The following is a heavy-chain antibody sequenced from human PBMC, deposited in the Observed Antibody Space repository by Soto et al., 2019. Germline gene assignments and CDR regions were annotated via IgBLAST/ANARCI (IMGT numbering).Heavy chain of an antibody. Sequence: GALRLSCAASVFTVSSYWMTWVRQAPGKGLEWVANIKYDGSEKKFVDSVKGRFTISRDNAKNSLYLQLNSLRVEDTAVYYCARYRYGYSYFDCWGQGTLVTVSS. CDR1: VFTVSSYW. V-gene: IGHV3-7*01. D-gene: IGHD5-18*01. J-gene: IGHJ4*02. CDR3: ARYRYGYSYFDC. CDR2: IKYDGSEK.